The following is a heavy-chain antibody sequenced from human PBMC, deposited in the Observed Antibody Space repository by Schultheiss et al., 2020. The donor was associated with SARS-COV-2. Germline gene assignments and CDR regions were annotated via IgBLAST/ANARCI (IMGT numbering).Heavy chain of an antibody. CDR3: ARWPTNYYDSSGYVRPVDY. J-gene: IGHJ4*02. D-gene: IGHD3-22*01. Sequence: SETLSLTCAVSGYSISSGYYWSWIRQPAGKGLEWIGRIYTSGSTNYNPSLKSRVTISVDTSKNQFSLKLSSVTAADTAVYYCARWPTNYYDSSGYVRPVDYWGQGTLVTVSS. V-gene: IGHV4-61*02. CDR2: IYTSGST. CDR1: GYSISSGYY.